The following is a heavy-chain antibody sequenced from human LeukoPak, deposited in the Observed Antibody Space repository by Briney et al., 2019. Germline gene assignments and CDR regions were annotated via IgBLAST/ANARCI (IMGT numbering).Heavy chain of an antibody. Sequence: PGGSLRLSCAASGFTFSSYSMNWVRQAPGKGLEWVSSISSSSSYIYYADSVKGRFTISRDNAKNSLYLQMNSLRAKDTAVYYCARGDYASNSGFDYWGQGTLVTVSS. V-gene: IGHV3-21*01. D-gene: IGHD4-17*01. CDR3: ARGDYASNSGFDY. CDR1: GFTFSSYS. CDR2: ISSSSSYI. J-gene: IGHJ4*02.